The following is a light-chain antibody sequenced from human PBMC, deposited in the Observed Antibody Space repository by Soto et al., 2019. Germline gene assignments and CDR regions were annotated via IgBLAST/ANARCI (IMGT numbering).Light chain of an antibody. CDR1: RSLVYKDGNTY. CDR3: MQGTNWPYT. CDR2: RVS. Sequence: DIVMTQSPLSLPVTLGQPASISCRSSRSLVYKDGNTYLNWFHQRPGQSPRRLIYRVSDRDSGVPDRFSGTGPGTDFTLQISRVEAEDLGVYYCMQGTNWPYTFGQGTELEIK. V-gene: IGKV2-30*01. J-gene: IGKJ2*01.